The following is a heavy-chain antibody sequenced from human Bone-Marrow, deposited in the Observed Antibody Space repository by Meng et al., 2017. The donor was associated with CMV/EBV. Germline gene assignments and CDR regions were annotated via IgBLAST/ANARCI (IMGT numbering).Heavy chain of an antibody. Sequence: ASVKVSCKASGYTFTGYYMHWVRQAPGQGLEWMGWINPNSGGTNYAQKFQGRVTMTRDTSISTAYMELSRLRSDDTAVYYCARFVGKDLVPAAIEDAFDIWGQGTMVPVSS. CDR2: INPNSGGT. J-gene: IGHJ3*02. D-gene: IGHD2-2*01. V-gene: IGHV1-2*02. CDR3: ARFVGKDLVPAAIEDAFDI. CDR1: GYTFTGYY.